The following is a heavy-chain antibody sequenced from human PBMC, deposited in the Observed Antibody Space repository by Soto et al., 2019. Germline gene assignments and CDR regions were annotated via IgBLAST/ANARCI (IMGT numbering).Heavy chain of an antibody. CDR3: ARHPPSIVGVTALPSHFDN. CDR1: GGPISSGSGY. J-gene: IGHJ4*02. CDR2: ISNRGTK. V-gene: IGHV4-39*01. D-gene: IGHD2-21*02. Sequence: SETLSLTCSVSGGPISSGSGYWGWVRQPPGKGLEWIGSISNRGTKYYNPSLKGRVTISVDTSKNQFSLRVRSVTAADTAVYYCARHPPSIVGVTALPSHFDNWGQGAQVTVSS.